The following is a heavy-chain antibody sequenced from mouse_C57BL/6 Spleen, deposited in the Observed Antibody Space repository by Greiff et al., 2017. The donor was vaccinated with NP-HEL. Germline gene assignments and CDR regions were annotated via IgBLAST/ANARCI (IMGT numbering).Heavy chain of an antibody. V-gene: IGHV1-69*01. D-gene: IGHD2-3*01. CDR2: IDPSGSYT. CDR1: GYTFTSYW. J-gene: IGHJ2*01. CDR3: ARVEGLLPFDY. Sequence: QVHVKQPGAELVMPGASVKLSCKASGYTFTSYWMHWVKQRPGQGLEWIGEIDPSGSYTNYNQKFKGKSTLTVDKSSSTAYMQLSSLTSEDSAVYYCARVEGLLPFDYWGQGTTLTVSS.